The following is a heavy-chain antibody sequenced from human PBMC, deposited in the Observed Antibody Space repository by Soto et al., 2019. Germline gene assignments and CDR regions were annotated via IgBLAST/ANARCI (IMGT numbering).Heavy chain of an antibody. CDR3: TITPGIAAAGTGY. V-gene: IGHV3-73*01. D-gene: IGHD6-13*01. Sequence: GGSLRLSCAASGFTFSCSAMRWVRQASGKGLEWVGRIRSKANSYSTAYAASVKGRFTISRDDSKNTAYLQMNSLKTEDTAVYYCTITPGIAAAGTGYWGQGTLVTVSS. CDR1: GFTFSCSA. CDR2: IRSKANSYST. J-gene: IGHJ4*02.